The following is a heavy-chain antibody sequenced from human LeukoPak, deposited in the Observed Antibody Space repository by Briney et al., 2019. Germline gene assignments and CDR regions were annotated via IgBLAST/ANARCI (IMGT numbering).Heavy chain of an antibody. CDR2: ISYDESQK. D-gene: IGHD2-15*01. Sequence: GGSLRLSCAASGFTLSSFTMHWVRHNPGKGLEWVAVISYDESQKWYADSVKGRFTISRDNSKNTLYLQMNFLRAEDTAVYYCAKGRGILSPDYWGQGTLVTVSS. CDR3: AKGRGILSPDY. CDR1: GFTLSSFT. V-gene: IGHV3-30-3*01. J-gene: IGHJ4*02.